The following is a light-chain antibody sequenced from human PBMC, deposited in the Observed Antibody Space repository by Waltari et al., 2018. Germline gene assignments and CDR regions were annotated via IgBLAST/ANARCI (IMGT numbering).Light chain of an antibody. V-gene: IGLV2-14*03. CDR3: SSFTSRSTWV. J-gene: IGLJ3*02. Sequence: QSALTQPASVSGSPAPSITISCRGSTIDLGAYNYVSWYQHHPGKAPTPMIYDVSSRPSGVPNRFSGSKSGNTASLTISGLQAEDEADYYCSSFTSRSTWVFGGGTKVTVL. CDR1: TIDLGAYNY. CDR2: DVS.